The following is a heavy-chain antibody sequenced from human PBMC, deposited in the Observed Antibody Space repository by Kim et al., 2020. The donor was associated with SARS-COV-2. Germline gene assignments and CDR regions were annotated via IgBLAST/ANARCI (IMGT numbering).Heavy chain of an antibody. Sequence: ASVKVSCKASGYTFTGYYMHWVRQAPGQGLEWMGRINPNSGGTNYAQKFQGRVTMTRDTSISTAYMELSRLRSDDTAVYYCASLHFGEYSGYDFAHDYWGQGTLVTVSS. CDR2: INPNSGGT. J-gene: IGHJ4*02. CDR1: GYTFTGYY. V-gene: IGHV1-2*06. CDR3: ASLHFGEYSGYDFAHDY. D-gene: IGHD5-12*01.